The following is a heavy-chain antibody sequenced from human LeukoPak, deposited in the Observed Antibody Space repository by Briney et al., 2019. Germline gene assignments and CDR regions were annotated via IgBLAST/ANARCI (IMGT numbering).Heavy chain of an antibody. D-gene: IGHD6-6*01. CDR1: GFTFSSYW. J-gene: IGHJ4*02. CDR2: INTDGSSA. CDR3: AREPEYTSVGDY. V-gene: IGHV3-74*01. Sequence: PGGSLRLSCAASGFTFSSYWMYWVRQAPGKGLVWVSRINTDGSSATYADSVKGRFTISRDNAKNTLYLQMKSLRAEDTAVYYCAREPEYTSVGDYWGQGTLVTVSS.